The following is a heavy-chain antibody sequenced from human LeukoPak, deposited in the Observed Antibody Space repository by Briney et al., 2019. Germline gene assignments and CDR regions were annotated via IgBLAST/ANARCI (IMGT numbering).Heavy chain of an antibody. D-gene: IGHD6-6*01. CDR2: ISAYNGNT. Sequence: ASVKVSCKASGHIFTSYYMYWVRQAPGQGLEWMGWISAYNGNTNYAQKLQGRVTMTTDTSTSTAYMELRSLRSDDTAVYYCARDQGSYSSSGLDYWGQGTLVTVSS. V-gene: IGHV1-18*04. CDR3: ARDQGSYSSSGLDY. CDR1: GHIFTSYY. J-gene: IGHJ4*02.